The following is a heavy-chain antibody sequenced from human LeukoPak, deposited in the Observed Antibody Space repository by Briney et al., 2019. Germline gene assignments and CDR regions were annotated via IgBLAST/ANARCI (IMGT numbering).Heavy chain of an antibody. CDR3: ARNSADLDF. J-gene: IGHJ4*02. CDR1: GGSISSYY. Sequence: SETLSLTCTVSGGSISSYYWSWIRQSPSRGLEWLGRTYYRSKWKYDYALGVKSRITINPDTSKNQFSLQLNSVTPEDAAVYYCARNSADLDFWGQGILVTVSS. D-gene: IGHD1-26*01. CDR2: TYYRSKWKY. V-gene: IGHV6-1*01.